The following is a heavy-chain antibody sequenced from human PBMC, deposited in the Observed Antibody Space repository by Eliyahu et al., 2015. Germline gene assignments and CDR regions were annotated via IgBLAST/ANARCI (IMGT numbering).Heavy chain of an antibody. V-gene: IGHV4-31*01. CDR3: ARSTSSSPYYFDF. Sequence: QVQLQESGPGLVKPSQTLSLTCTVSXGSISSGAYYWTWXRQHPEKGLEWMGYIYYSGSTYSNPSLKSLLTISIDTSKNQFSLKLSSVTVADTAVYYCARSTSSSPYYFDFWGQGTLVTVSS. D-gene: IGHD6-6*01. CDR2: IYYSGST. J-gene: IGHJ4*02. CDR1: XGSISSGAYY.